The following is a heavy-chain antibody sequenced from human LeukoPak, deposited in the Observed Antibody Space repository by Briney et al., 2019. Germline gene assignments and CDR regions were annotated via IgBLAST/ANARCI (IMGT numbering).Heavy chain of an antibody. V-gene: IGHV4-39*07. CDR3: ARDRAVAANYDAFDI. CDR2: IYYSGST. Sequence: SETLSLTCTVSGGSISSSSYYWGWLRQPPGRGLEWIGSIYYSGSTYYNPSLKSRVTISVDTSKNQFSLKLSSVTAADTAVYYCARDRAVAANYDAFDIWGQGTMVTVSS. D-gene: IGHD6-19*01. J-gene: IGHJ3*02. CDR1: GGSISSSSYY.